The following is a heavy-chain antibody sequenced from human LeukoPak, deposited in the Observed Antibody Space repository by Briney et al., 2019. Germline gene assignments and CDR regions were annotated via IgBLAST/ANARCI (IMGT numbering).Heavy chain of an antibody. Sequence: PGGSLRLSCTASGFTFDDFAMNWVRQLPGKGLEWVAGINWSGSTPTYGGSVKGRFTISRDNTKNSLILQMISLRGEDTALYYCAASGREGSGTYFRFWGQGTLVTVSS. CDR1: GFTFDDFA. CDR3: AASGREGSGTYFRF. D-gene: IGHD1-26*01. V-gene: IGHV3-20*04. J-gene: IGHJ4*02. CDR2: INWSGSTP.